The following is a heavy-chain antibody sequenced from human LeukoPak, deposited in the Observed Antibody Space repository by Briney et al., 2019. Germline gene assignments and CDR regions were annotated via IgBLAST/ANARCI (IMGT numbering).Heavy chain of an antibody. CDR2: FDPEDGET. CDR3: ATFGSPQQLVRGHYYYYGMDV. CDR1: GYTLTELS. Sequence: ASVKVSCKVSGYTLTELSMHWVRQAPGKGLEWMGGFDPEDGETIYAQKFQGRATMTEDTSTDTAYMELSSLRSEDTAVYYCATFGSPQQLVRGHYYYYGMDVWGQGTTVTVSS. J-gene: IGHJ6*02. V-gene: IGHV1-24*01. D-gene: IGHD6-13*01.